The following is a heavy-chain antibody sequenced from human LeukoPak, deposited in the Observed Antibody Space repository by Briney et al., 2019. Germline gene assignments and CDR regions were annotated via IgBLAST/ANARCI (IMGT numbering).Heavy chain of an antibody. V-gene: IGHV3-7*01. Sequence: GGSLRLSCEVSGFIFSSYWMSWARQAPGKGPEWVAHIKQDGSEKDYVDSVKGRFTISRDNGKNSLYLQMNSLRAEDTAVYYCGRGSRISDYWGQGTQVTVSS. CDR1: GFIFSSYW. CDR2: IKQDGSEK. J-gene: IGHJ4*02. D-gene: IGHD2-15*01. CDR3: GRGSRISDY.